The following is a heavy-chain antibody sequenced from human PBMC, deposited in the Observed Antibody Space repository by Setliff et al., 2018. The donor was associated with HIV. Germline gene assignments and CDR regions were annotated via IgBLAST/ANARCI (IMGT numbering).Heavy chain of an antibody. CDR2: IYYRGNT. D-gene: IGHD6-19*01. V-gene: IGHV4-30-4*02. CDR1: GGSITSGDYY. CDR3: ARGYPGIAVAGLTYYYYYYMDV. J-gene: IGHJ6*03. Sequence: SETLSLTCTVSGGSITSGDYYWSWVRQHPGKGLEWIGYIYYRGNTYYDPSLKSRVTISVDTSKNQFSLKLSSVTAADTAVYYCARGYPGIAVAGLTYYYYYYMDVWGKGTTVTVSS.